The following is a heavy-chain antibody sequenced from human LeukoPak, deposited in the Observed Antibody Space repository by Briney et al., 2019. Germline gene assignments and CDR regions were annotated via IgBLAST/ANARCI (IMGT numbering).Heavy chain of an antibody. CDR2: IYSGGST. V-gene: IGHV3-53*01. CDR3: ARGYSSSWYYYYYYGMDV. Sequence: GGSRRLSCAASGFTVSSNYMSWVRQAPGKGLEWVSVIYSGGSTYYADSVKGRFTISRDNSKNTLYLQMNSLRAEDTAVYYCARGYSSSWYYYYYYGMDVWGQGTTVTVSS. CDR1: GFTVSSNY. D-gene: IGHD6-13*01. J-gene: IGHJ6*02.